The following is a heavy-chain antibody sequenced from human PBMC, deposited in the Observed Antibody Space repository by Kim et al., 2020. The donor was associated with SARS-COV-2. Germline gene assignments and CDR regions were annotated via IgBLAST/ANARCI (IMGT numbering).Heavy chain of an antibody. CDR2: ISGYNGDT. V-gene: IGHV1-18*04. J-gene: IGHJ3*02. CDR3: AATELGVRGVNAFDI. CDR1: GYTFTSYG. D-gene: IGHD3-10*01. Sequence: ASVKVSCKASGYTFTSYGISWVRQAPGQGLEWMGWISGYNGDTSYAQKVQGRVTMTTETSTTTAYMELRSLTSDDTAMYYCAATELGVRGVNAFDIWGQGTMVSVSS.